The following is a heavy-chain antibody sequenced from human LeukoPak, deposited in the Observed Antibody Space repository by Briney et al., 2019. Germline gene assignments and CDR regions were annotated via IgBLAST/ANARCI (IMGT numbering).Heavy chain of an antibody. CDR1: GFTFSSHA. CDR3: ARDIHGLMVYAMAIDY. Sequence: GGSLRLSCAASGFTFSSHAMDWVRQAPGKGLEWVSIVSGGGDIIYYADSVKGRFTISRDNAKNSLYLQMNSLRAEDTAVYYCARDIHGLMVYAMAIDYWGQGTLVTVSS. CDR2: VSGGGDII. J-gene: IGHJ4*02. D-gene: IGHD2-8*01. V-gene: IGHV3-48*01.